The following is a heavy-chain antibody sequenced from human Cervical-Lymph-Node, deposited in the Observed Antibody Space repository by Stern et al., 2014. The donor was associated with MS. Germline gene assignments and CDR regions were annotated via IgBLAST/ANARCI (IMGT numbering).Heavy chain of an antibody. CDR3: AKHRGEDWNYAFWFDP. V-gene: IGHV3-30*18. Sequence: VQLVESGGGVVQPGTSLRLSCAASRFTFDNDGMHWVRQAPGKGMEWVAVISYDGSKKHYADTVKGRFTITRENTTNTVFLQLNTLRAEDTAVYYCAKHRGEDWNYAFWFDPWGQGTLVTVSS. D-gene: IGHD1-7*01. J-gene: IGHJ5*02. CDR2: ISYDGSKK. CDR1: RFTFDNDG.